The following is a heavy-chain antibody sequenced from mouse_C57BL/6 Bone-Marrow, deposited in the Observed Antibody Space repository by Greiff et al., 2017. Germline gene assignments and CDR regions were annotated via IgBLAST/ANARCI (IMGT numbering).Heavy chain of an antibody. CDR3: ARVGGLLSTVVDYFDY. J-gene: IGHJ2*01. Sequence: QVQLQQSGAELARPGASVKLSCKASGYTFTSYGISWVKQRTGQGLEWIGEIYPRSGNTYYNETFKGKATLTADKSSSTAYMELRSLTSEDSAVYFCARVGGLLSTVVDYFDYGGQGTTLTVSS. D-gene: IGHD1-1*01. CDR1: GYTFTSYG. CDR2: IYPRSGNT. V-gene: IGHV1-81*01.